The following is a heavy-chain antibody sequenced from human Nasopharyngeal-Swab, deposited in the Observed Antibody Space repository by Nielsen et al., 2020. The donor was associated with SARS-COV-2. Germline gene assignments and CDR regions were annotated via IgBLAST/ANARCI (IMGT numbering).Heavy chain of an antibody. V-gene: IGHV4-39*01. CDR1: GGSISSSSYY. D-gene: IGHD1-26*01. J-gene: IGHJ4*02. Sequence: SETLSLTCTVSGGSISSSSYYWGRIRKPPGKGLEWIGSIYYSGSTYYNPSLTSRVTISVDTSKNQFSLKLSSVTAADTAVYYCARPMLQPELLGGVYYFDYWGQGTLVTVSS. CDR3: ARPMLQPELLGGVYYFDY. CDR2: IYYSGST.